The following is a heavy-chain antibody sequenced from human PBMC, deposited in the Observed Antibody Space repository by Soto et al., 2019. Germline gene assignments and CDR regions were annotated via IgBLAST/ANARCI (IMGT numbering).Heavy chain of an antibody. V-gene: IGHV3-20*04. CDR1: GFNFGDYA. Sequence: EVQLVESGGGVMRPGGSLRLSCEGSGFNFGDYAMAWVRQAPGKGLEWVSGINWNSAGTSYAEFLRGRFTIARDNARNSLFMQMHSLRADDTAVYYCVRHNNYTASGEYWGQGTLVTVSS. CDR3: VRHNNYTASGEY. CDR2: INWNSAGT. J-gene: IGHJ4*02. D-gene: IGHD3-10*01.